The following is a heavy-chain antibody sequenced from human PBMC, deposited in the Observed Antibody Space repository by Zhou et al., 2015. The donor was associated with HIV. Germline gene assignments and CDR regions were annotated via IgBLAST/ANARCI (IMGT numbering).Heavy chain of an antibody. CDR1: GGTSXXX. V-gene: IGHV1-69*17. CDR2: IIPMFDIE. CDR3: ARSSGKYDFAFDI. Sequence: QVQLVQSGAEVKKPGSSVKVSCKASGGTSXXXXXWVRQAPGQGLEWVGGIIPMFDIEDHAQKFRGRLTITADKSTGAAYMELRSLRSEDAAVYYCARSSGKYDFAFDIWGQGTRLIVSS. J-gene: IGHJ3*02. D-gene: IGHD3-22*01.